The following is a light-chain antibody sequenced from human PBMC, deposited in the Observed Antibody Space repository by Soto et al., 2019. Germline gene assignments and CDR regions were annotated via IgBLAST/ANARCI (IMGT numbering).Light chain of an antibody. CDR3: SSTDIIGDQSV. Sequence: SYELTQPPSVSVSPGQTAKITCSGDALPRRYAFWYQQKSGQAPILVIYEDTKRASGIPARFSGSSSGTMVTLTISGAQVEDEADYYCSSTDIIGDQSVFGGGTKLTVL. CDR2: EDT. J-gene: IGLJ2*01. CDR1: ALPRRY. V-gene: IGLV3-10*01.